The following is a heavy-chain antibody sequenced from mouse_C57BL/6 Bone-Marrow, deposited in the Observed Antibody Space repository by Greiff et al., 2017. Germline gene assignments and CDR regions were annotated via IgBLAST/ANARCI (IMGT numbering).Heavy chain of an antibody. CDR3: ARNSNYYYAMDY. V-gene: IGHV1-26*01. J-gene: IGHJ4*01. Sequence: SGPELVKPGASVKISCKASGYTFTDYYMNWVKQSHGKSLEWIGDINPNNGGTSYNQKFKGKATLTVDKSSSTAYMELRSLTSEDSAVYYCARNSNYYYAMDYWGQGTSVTVSS. D-gene: IGHD2-5*01. CDR2: INPNNGGT. CDR1: GYTFTDYY.